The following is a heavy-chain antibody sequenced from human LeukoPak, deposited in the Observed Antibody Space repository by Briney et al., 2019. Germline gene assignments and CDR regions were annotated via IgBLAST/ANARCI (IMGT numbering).Heavy chain of an antibody. Sequence: PGGSLRLSCAASGFTFSSNWMHWVRQAPGKGLVWVTRISSDGSSTSYAGSVKGRFTISRDNAKNTLYLQMSSLRAEDTAMYYCARISLSGWANDYWGQGTLVTVSS. J-gene: IGHJ4*02. CDR1: GFTFSSNW. CDR2: ISSDGSST. D-gene: IGHD6-19*01. V-gene: IGHV3-74*01. CDR3: ARISLSGWANDY.